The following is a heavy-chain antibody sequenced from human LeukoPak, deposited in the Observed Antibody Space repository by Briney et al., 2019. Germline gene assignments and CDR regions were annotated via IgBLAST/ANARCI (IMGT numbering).Heavy chain of an antibody. J-gene: IGHJ3*02. CDR3: AREMSYGSGSYGPDAFDI. D-gene: IGHD3-10*01. CDR2: INPNSGGT. V-gene: IGHV1-2*02. Sequence: GASVNVSCKASGYTFTVYYMHWVRQAPGQGLEWMGWINPNSGGTNYAQKFQGRVTMTRDTSISTAYMELSRLRSDDTAVYYCAREMSYGSGSYGPDAFDIWGQGTMVTVSS. CDR1: GYTFTVYY.